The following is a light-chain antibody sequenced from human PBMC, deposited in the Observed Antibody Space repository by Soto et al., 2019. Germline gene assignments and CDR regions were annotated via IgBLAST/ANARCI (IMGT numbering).Light chain of an antibody. CDR1: QSVSSN. V-gene: IGKV3-15*01. Sequence: EIVMTQSPATLSVSPGERATLSCRASQSVSSNLAWYQQTPGQAPRLLMYGVPTRATGIPARFSVSGSGTDFTLTISPLQSEDFVVYYCQQYNSWPLTFGGGTKVEIK. CDR2: GVP. J-gene: IGKJ4*01. CDR3: QQYNSWPLT.